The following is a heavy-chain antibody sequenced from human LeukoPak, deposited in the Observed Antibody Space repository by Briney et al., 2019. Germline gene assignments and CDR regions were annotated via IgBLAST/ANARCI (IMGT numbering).Heavy chain of an antibody. J-gene: IGHJ5*02. CDR2: INQDGSEK. CDR1: GFTFSSYW. D-gene: IGHD5-24*01. Sequence: GGSLRLSCAASGFTFSSYWMSWVRQAPGKGLEWVANINQDGSEKYYVDSVKGRFTISRDNAKNSLYLQMNSLRAEDTAVYYCARDMATISNWFDPWGQGTLVTVSS. CDR3: ARDMATISNWFDP. V-gene: IGHV3-7*01.